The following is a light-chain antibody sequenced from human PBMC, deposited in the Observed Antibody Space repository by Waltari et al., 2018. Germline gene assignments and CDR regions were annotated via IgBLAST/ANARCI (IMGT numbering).Light chain of an antibody. CDR2: KAS. CDR3: QQHNSNPFT. V-gene: IGKV1-9*01. Sequence: DIQMTQSPSSLSTSVGDRVTITCRASQGISSYLAWYQQKPGKAPKLLIYKASTLQSGVPSRFSGSGSGTDCTLTISSLQPEDFATYYCQQHNSNPFTFGPGTKLDIK. CDR1: QGISSY. J-gene: IGKJ3*01.